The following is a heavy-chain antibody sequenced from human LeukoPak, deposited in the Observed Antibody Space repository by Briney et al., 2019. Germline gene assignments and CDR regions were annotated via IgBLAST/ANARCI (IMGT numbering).Heavy chain of an antibody. CDR2: IIPIFDTA. CDR3: ARHRLGSHTGYSSGAWDY. Sequence: AASVKVSCKASGGTFINFAISWVRQAPGQGLEWMGGIIPIFDTADYAQKFQGRLTITADESTSTAYMELSSLRAEDTAVHYCARHRLGSHTGYSSGAWDYWGQGTHVTVSS. D-gene: IGHD3-9*01. J-gene: IGHJ4*02. V-gene: IGHV1-69*01. CDR1: GGTFINFA.